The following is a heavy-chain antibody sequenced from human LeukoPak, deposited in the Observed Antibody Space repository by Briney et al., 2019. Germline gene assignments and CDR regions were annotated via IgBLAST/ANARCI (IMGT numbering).Heavy chain of an antibody. CDR3: ARDLLYYDFWSGCFDP. J-gene: IGHJ5*02. CDR1: GYTFTGYY. V-gene: IGHV1-2*02. Sequence: ASVKVSCKASGYTFTGYYMHWVRQAPGQGLEWMGWINPNSGGTNYAQKFQGRVTMTRDTSISTAYMELSRLRSDDTAVYYCARDLLYYDFWSGCFDPWGQGTLVTVSS. D-gene: IGHD3-3*01. CDR2: INPNSGGT.